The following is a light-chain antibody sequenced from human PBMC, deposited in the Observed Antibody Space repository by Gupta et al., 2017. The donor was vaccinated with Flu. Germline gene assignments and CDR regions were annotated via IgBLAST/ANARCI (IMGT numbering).Light chain of an antibody. CDR1: QDISSW. J-gene: IGKJ2*01. CDR2: RSS. V-gene: IGKV1-12*01. Sequence: DIQIAQSPSSLSSSVGDRVTITCRASQDISSWLAWYQQKPGKAPKLLIYRSSSLQSGVPSRFSGSGYGTDITLTISSLQPEDFATYYCQQANSFPRTFGQGTKLEIK. CDR3: QQANSFPRT.